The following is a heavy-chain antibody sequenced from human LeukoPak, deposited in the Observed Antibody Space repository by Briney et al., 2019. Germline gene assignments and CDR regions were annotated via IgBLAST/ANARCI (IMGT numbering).Heavy chain of an antibody. CDR2: IYYSGST. Sequence: SETLSLTCTVSGGSISSSSYYWGWIRQPPGKGLEWIGSIYYSGSTYYNPSLKSRVTISVDTSKNQFSLKLSSVTAADTAVYYCAREGKVPAAIYYYYYYMDVWGKGTTVTVSS. CDR1: GGSISSSSYY. V-gene: IGHV4-39*02. CDR3: AREGKVPAAIYYYYYYMDV. D-gene: IGHD2-2*02. J-gene: IGHJ6*03.